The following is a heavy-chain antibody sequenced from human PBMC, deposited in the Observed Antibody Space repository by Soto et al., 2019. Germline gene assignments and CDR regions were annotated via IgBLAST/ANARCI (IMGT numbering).Heavy chain of an antibody. CDR3: ARDGIVVVITTVGGSSDALDI. V-gene: IGHV4-61*08. CDR2: IYYTGST. CDR1: GASVSTDGYY. J-gene: IGHJ3*02. Sequence: SETLSLTCTVSGASVSTDGYYWSWIRQPPGRGLEWIGYIYYTGSTNYNPSLKSRVTTSIDTSGNQVSLKLISVTAADTAVYYCARDGIVVVITTVGGSSDALDIWGQGTMVTVSS. D-gene: IGHD3-22*01.